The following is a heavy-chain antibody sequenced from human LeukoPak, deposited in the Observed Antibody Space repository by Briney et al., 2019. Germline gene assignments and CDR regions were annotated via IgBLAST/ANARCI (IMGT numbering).Heavy chain of an antibody. CDR3: ARGSAWYLVY. J-gene: IGHJ4*02. CDR1: GFTFSSYA. CDR2: IGGSGGST. V-gene: IGHV3-23*01. D-gene: IGHD3-16*01. Sequence: PGGPLRLSCAASGFTFSSYAMTWVRQAPGKGLEWVSTIGGSGGSTYYADSVKGRFTISRDNSKNTLYLQMNSLRAEDTAVYYCARGSAWYLVYWGQGTLVTVSS.